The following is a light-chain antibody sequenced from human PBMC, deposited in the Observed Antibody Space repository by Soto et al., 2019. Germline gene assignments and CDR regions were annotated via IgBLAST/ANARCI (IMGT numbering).Light chain of an antibody. CDR1: SSNIGAGYD. CDR3: QSYDSSLSGVV. Sequence: QSVLTQPPSVSGAPGQRVTISCTGSSSNIGAGYDVHWYQQLPGTAPKLLIYANNNRPSGVPDRFSGSKSGTSASLAITGLQAEDGAYYYCQSYDSSLSGVVFGGRTKLTVL. CDR2: ANN. V-gene: IGLV1-40*01. J-gene: IGLJ2*01.